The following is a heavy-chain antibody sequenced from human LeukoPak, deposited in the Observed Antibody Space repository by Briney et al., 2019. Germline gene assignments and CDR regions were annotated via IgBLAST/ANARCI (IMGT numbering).Heavy chain of an antibody. CDR3: AKAYGAFDI. Sequence: PGGSLRLSCAASGFTFSSYGMHWVRQAPGKGLEWVSFILSDGSNKYYADSVKGRFTISRDNSKNTLYLHKNSLRAKDTAVYYCAKAYGAFDIWGQGRMVTVSS. CDR2: ILSDGSNK. V-gene: IGHV3-30*02. D-gene: IGHD4-17*01. J-gene: IGHJ3*02. CDR1: GFTFSSYG.